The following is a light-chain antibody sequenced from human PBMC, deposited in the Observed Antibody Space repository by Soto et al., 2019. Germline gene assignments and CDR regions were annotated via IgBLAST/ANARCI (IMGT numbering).Light chain of an antibody. Sequence: EIVLTQSPGTLSLSPGERATLSCRASQSVSSSFLAWYRQKPGQAPRLIIYGSSTRSTGIPGRFSGSGSGREFTLTIRRLEAEACAVYSCQQYGNSPWTFGQGTKVEIK. CDR2: GSS. V-gene: IGKV3-20*01. J-gene: IGKJ1*01. CDR1: QSVSSSF. CDR3: QQYGNSPWT.